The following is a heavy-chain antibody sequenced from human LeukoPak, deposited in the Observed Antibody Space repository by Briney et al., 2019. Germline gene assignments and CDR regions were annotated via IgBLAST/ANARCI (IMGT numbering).Heavy chain of an antibody. J-gene: IGHJ4*02. V-gene: IGHV3-23*01. CDR2: ISISGDTT. CDR1: GFTFSSHA. Sequence: GGSLRLSCGASGFTFSSHAMTWVRQAPGKGLEWVSAISISGDTTYYADAVKGRFTISRDNSKNTLYLQMNSLRAEDTAVYYCARAKHYYDSSGYYFWGQGTLVTVSS. CDR3: ARAKHYYDSSGYYF. D-gene: IGHD3-22*01.